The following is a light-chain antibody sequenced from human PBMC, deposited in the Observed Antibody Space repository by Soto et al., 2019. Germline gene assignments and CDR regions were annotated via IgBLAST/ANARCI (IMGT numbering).Light chain of an antibody. Sequence: AIQMTQSPSSLSASVGDRVTITCRASQGIGNDLGWYQQKPGKAPKLLIYDASTLQSGVPSRFSGSGSGTDFTLTISSLQPEDFATYYCLRDYHGWTFGQGIKVEIK. J-gene: IGKJ1*01. CDR1: QGIGND. CDR3: LRDYHGWT. CDR2: DAS. V-gene: IGKV1-6*01.